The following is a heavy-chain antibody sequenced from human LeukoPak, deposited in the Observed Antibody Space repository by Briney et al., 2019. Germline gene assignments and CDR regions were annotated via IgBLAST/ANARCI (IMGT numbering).Heavy chain of an antibody. CDR2: IYYSGST. Sequence: SETLSLTCTVSGGSISSYYWSWIRQPPGKGLEWIGYIYYSGSTNYNPSLKSRVTISVDTSKNQFSLKLSSVTAADTAVYYCARVEYSSSWYGGATYYYYYMDVWGKGTTVTVSS. CDR3: ARVEYSSSWYGGATYYYYYMDV. V-gene: IGHV4-59*01. D-gene: IGHD6-13*01. J-gene: IGHJ6*03. CDR1: GGSISSYY.